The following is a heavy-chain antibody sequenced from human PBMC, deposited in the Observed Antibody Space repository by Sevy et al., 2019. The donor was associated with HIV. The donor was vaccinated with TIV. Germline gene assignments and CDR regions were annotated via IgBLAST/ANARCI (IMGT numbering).Heavy chain of an antibody. Sequence: GGSLRLSCAASGFTFDNYAMNWVRQAPGKGLEWVSAISGSGGSTYHAESVKGRFTVSRDNSRSILYLQMKSLRPEDTAVYYCAKDGYSSIYYGVLDYWGQGTLVTVSS. CDR3: AKDGYSSIYYGVLDY. CDR1: GFTFDNYA. CDR2: ISGSGGST. D-gene: IGHD3-22*01. V-gene: IGHV3-23*01. J-gene: IGHJ4*02.